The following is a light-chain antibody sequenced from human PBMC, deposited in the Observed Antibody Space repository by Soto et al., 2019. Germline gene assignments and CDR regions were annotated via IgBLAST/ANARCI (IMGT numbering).Light chain of an antibody. J-gene: IGKJ5*01. CDR1: QSVSSK. CDR2: GAS. Sequence: EIVKTQSPATLSVSPGEGAALSCRASQSVSSKLAWYQQKPGQAPRLLIYGASTRATGIPARFSGSGSGTEFTLIISSLQSEDSAVYYCQQYNSWLWTFGQGTRLEIK. CDR3: QQYNSWLWT. V-gene: IGKV3-15*01.